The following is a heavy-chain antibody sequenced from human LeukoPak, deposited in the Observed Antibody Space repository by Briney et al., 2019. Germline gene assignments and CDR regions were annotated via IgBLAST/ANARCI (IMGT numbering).Heavy chain of an antibody. V-gene: IGHV4-31*03. D-gene: IGHD2-8*02. CDR2: IYYTGST. J-gene: IGHJ4*02. CDR3: ARERFAGGYRYLDY. Sequence: SQILSLTCTVSGGSINSGGYFWNWIRQHPGRSLEWIGSIYYTGSTSYYPFLKSRLTISIATSKNHFSLRLNSVIAADTAVYYCARERFAGGYRYLDYWGQGTLVTVSS. CDR1: GGSINSGGYF.